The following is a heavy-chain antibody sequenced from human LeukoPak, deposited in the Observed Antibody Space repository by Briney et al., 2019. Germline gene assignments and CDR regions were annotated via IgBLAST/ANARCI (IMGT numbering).Heavy chain of an antibody. CDR2: IDYSRST. CDR3: ARSSGESGFFDY. D-gene: IGHD6-19*01. V-gene: IGHV4-30-4*08. CDR1: GGSISSGDYY. J-gene: IGHJ4*02. Sequence: SQTLSLTCTVSGGSISSGDYYWSWNRQPPGKGLEGIVYIDYSRSTYYNPALKRLAIITVNTSKNQFSLKLSSVTAADTAVYYCARSSGESGFFDYWGQGTLVTVSS.